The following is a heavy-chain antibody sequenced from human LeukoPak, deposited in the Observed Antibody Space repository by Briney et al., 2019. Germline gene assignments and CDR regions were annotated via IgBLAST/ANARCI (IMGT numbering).Heavy chain of an antibody. CDR3: ASRLSYSSGYAY. V-gene: IGHV4-4*07. CDR2: IYTSGST. D-gene: IGHD6-19*01. J-gene: IGHJ4*02. Sequence: SETLSLTCTVSGXSISSYYWSWIRQPAGKGLEWIGRIYTSGSTNYNPSLKSRVTMSVDTSKNQFSLKLSSVAAADTAVYYCASRLSYSSGYAYWGQGTLVTVSS. CDR1: GXSISSYY.